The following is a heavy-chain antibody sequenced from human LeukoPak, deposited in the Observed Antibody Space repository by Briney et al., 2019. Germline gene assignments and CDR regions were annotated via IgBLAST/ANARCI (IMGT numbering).Heavy chain of an antibody. V-gene: IGHV1-8*01. Sequence: ASVKVSCKASGYTFTSYDINWVRQATGQGLEWMGWMNPNSGNTGYAQKFQGRVTMTRNTSISTAYMELSSLRSEDTAVYYCARVIRYYYGSGSYLRAFDIWGQGTMVTVSS. CDR2: MNPNSGNT. D-gene: IGHD3-10*01. J-gene: IGHJ3*02. CDR1: GYTFTSYD. CDR3: ARVIRYYYGSGSYLRAFDI.